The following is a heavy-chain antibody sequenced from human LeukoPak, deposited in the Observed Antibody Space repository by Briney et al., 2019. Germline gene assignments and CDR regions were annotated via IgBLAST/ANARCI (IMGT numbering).Heavy chain of an antibody. Sequence: SETLSLTCTVSGGSINNFNWSWIRQPPGKGLEWIGYIYSNGGTQYNPSLDSRVTILVDTSKSQFSLKLSSVTAADTAVYYCVRSGYGDLFDYWGRGTLVTASS. J-gene: IGHJ4*02. V-gene: IGHV4-59*01. CDR3: VRSGYGDLFDY. CDR2: IYSNGGT. D-gene: IGHD5-12*01. CDR1: GGSINNFN.